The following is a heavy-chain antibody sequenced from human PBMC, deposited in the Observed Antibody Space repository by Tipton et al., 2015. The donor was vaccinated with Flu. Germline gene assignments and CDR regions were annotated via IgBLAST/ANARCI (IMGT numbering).Heavy chain of an antibody. Sequence: TLSLTCTVSGAPINYYYWSWIRQPAGKGLEYIGRLYTSGSANYNPSLKSRVTMSLDTSKNQLSLKLSFVTAAGTAVYYCARWRDGSAASSTDMSSKNAFDIWGQGTMVTVSS. D-gene: IGHD5/OR15-5a*01. CDR3: ARWRDGSAASSTDMSSKNAFDI. CDR1: GAPINYYY. CDR2: LYTSGSA. V-gene: IGHV4-4*07. J-gene: IGHJ3*02.